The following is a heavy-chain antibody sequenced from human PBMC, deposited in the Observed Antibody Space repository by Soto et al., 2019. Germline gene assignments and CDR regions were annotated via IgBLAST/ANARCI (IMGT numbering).Heavy chain of an antibody. CDR2: IKEDGSEK. J-gene: IGHJ4*02. V-gene: IGHV3-7*01. CDR1: GFTFSRSW. D-gene: IGHD5-12*01. Sequence: PGGSLRLSCAASGFTFSRSWMNWVRQAPGKGLEWVAGIKEDGSEKYYVDFVKGRFTISRDNVENSLYLQVNSLRGEDTAVYFCARDRGYSCFDYWGLGTLVTVSS. CDR3: ARDRGYSCFDY.